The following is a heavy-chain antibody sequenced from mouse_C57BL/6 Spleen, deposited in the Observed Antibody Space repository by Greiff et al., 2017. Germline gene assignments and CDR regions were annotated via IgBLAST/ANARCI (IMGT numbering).Heavy chain of an antibody. CDR3: VRQTYYYAMDY. Sequence: DVKLQESGGGLVQPKGSLKLSCAASGFSFNTYAMNWVRQAPGKGLEWVARIRSKSNNYATYYADSVKDRFTISRDDSESMLYLQMNNLKTEDTAMYYCVRQTYYYAMDYWGQGTSVTVSS. J-gene: IGHJ4*01. CDR1: GFSFNTYA. CDR2: IRSKSNNYAT. V-gene: IGHV10-1*01.